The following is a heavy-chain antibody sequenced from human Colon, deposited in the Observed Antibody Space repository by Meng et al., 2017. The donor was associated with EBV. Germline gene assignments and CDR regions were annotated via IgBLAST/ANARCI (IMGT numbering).Heavy chain of an antibody. V-gene: IGHV4-30-4*01. Sequence: VQPQGSGAGPVLPAQAASLTGAVSCGSISSGRYYWSWVRQPPGKGLEWIGYSYYSGSTYYIPPLKSRVTKSVDTAKNQFSLKLSSVTAADTAVYYCARSAMISAWFDPWGQGTLVTVSS. CDR1: CGSISSGRYY. D-gene: IGHD3-22*01. CDR3: ARSAMISAWFDP. CDR2: SYYSGST. J-gene: IGHJ5*02.